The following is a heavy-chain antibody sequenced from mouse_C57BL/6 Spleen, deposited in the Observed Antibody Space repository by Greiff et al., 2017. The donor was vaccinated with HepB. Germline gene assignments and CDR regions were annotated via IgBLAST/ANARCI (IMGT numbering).Heavy chain of an antibody. CDR3: ARSVIVSTRCAF. CDR1: GYTFTNYW. CDR2: IYPGGGYT. V-gene: IGHV1-63*01. J-gene: IGHJ3*01. Sequence: QVQLQQSGAELVRPGTSVKMSCKASGYTFTNYWIGWAKQRPGHGLEWIGDIYPGGGYTNYNEKFKGKATLTADKSSSTAYMQFSSLTPEDSAIYFSARSVIVSTRCAFWGEKGLVSVSA. D-gene: IGHD2-12*01.